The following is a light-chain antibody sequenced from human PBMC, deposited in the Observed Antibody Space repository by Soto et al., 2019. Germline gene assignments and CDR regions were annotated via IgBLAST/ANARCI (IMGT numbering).Light chain of an antibody. V-gene: IGKV3-15*01. CDR1: QSISSN. J-gene: IGKJ1*01. CDR2: DAS. CDR3: QQYSNWPET. Sequence: EIVMTQSPATLSVSPGERASLSCRASQSISSNLAWYQQKPGQAPRLLIYDASTSATGIPARFSGSASGTEFTLTISSLQSEDFAVYYCQQYSNWPETFGQGTKVEIK.